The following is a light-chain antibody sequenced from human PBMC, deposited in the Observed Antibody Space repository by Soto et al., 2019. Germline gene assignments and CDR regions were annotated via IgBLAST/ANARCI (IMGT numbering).Light chain of an antibody. CDR1: SSDVGTHGY. J-gene: IGLJ3*02. CDR2: DVT. CDR3: MCYAGGNHWV. Sequence: QSVLTQPPSASGSPGHAVTISCTGTSSDVGTHGYVSWYQQHAGKAPKLMIYDVTKRPSGVPDRFSGSKSANTASLTVSGLQAEDEADYYCMCYAGGNHWVFGGGTQLTVL. V-gene: IGLV2-8*01.